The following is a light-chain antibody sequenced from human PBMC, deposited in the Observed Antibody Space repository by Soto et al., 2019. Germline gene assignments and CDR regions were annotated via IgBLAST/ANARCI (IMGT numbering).Light chain of an antibody. J-gene: IGLJ1*01. CDR3: SSYTGNTPFFV. Sequence: QSVLTQPASVSGSDGQSITISCTGTSSDVGGYNYVSWYQQRPGKAPKLMIFEVSNRPSGVSNRFSGSKSDNTASLTISGLQGDDEADYYCSSYTGNTPFFVFGTGTKVP. CDR2: EVS. V-gene: IGLV2-14*01. CDR1: SSDVGGYNY.